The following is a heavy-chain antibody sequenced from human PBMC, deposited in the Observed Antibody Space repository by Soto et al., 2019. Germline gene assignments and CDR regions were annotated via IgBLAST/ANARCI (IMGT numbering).Heavy chain of an antibody. V-gene: IGHV1-18*01. D-gene: IGHD3-3*01. CDR1: GYTFTSYG. CDR3: ARIGEYDFWSGYYNYYYGMDV. CDR2: ISAYNGNT. Sequence: QVQLVQSGAEVKKPGASVKVSCKASGYTFTSYGISWVRQAPGQGLERMGWISAYNGNTNYAQKLQGRVTMTTDTSTSTAYMELRSLRSDDTAVYYCARIGEYDFWSGYYNYYYGMDVWGQGTTVTVSS. J-gene: IGHJ6*02.